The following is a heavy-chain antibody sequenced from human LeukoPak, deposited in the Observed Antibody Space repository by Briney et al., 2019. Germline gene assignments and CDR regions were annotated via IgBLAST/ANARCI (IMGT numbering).Heavy chain of an antibody. D-gene: IGHD3-22*01. CDR1: GYTFTSYG. CDR3: ARVHYDSSGYYQGFDL. V-gene: IGHV1-18*01. J-gene: IGHJ2*01. CDR2: ISAYNGNT. Sequence: GASVNVSCKASGYTFTSYGISWVRQAPGQGLEWMGWISAYNGNTSYAQKLQGRVTMTTDTSTSTAYMELRSLRSDDTAVYYCARVHYDSSGYYQGFDLWGRGTLVTVSS.